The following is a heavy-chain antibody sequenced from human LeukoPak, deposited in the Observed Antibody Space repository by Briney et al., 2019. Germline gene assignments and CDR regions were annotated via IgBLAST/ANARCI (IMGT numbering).Heavy chain of an antibody. Sequence: GGSLRLSCAASGFTFSSYAMHWVRQAAGKGLEWVAVISCDGSNKYYADSVKGRFTISRDNSKSTLYLQMNSLRAEDTAVYYCARLFRVVVPAANTHFDYWGQGTLVTVSS. D-gene: IGHD2-2*01. V-gene: IGHV3-30*04. CDR1: GFTFSSYA. CDR3: ARLFRVVVPAANTHFDY. CDR2: ISCDGSNK. J-gene: IGHJ4*02.